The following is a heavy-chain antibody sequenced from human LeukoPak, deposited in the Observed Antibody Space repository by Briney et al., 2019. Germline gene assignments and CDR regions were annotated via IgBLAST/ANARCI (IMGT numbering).Heavy chain of an antibody. V-gene: IGHV4-34*01. D-gene: IGHD6-13*01. CDR2: INHSGST. CDR3: ARGLISSWYVNYYYMDV. CDR1: SGSFSGYY. Sequence: SETLSLTCAVYSGSFSGYYWSWIRQPPGKGLEWIGEINHSGSTNYNPSLKSRVTISVDTSKNQFSLKLSSVTAADTAVYYCARGLISSWYVNYYYMDVWGKGTTVTVSS. J-gene: IGHJ6*03.